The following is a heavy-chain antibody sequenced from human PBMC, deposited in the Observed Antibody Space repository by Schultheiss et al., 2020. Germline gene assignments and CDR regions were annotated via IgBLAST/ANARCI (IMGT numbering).Heavy chain of an antibody. V-gene: IGHV3-30*04. D-gene: IGHD3-16*01. CDR3: ARGDGIVGVFDY. CDR1: GFTFSGSA. Sequence: GGSLRLSCVASGFTFSGSAMHWVRQAPGKGLEWVAVISYDGSNKYYADSVKGRFTISRDNSKNTLYLQMNSLRAEDTAVYYCARGDGIVGVFDYWGQGTLDTVSS. J-gene: IGHJ4*02. CDR2: ISYDGSNK.